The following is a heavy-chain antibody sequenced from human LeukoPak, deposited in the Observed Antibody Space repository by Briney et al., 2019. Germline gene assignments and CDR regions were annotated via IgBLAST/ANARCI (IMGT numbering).Heavy chain of an antibody. D-gene: IGHD3-10*01. Sequence: GGSLRLSCTASGITFGSYAMSWVRQAPGKGLEWVSGISPSGGITYYTDSVKGRFTISRDDSKNTLYLQMNSLRVEDTAVYYCAKGRGQGFDYWGQGTLVTVSS. CDR1: GITFGSYA. J-gene: IGHJ4*02. CDR3: AKGRGQGFDY. CDR2: ISPSGGIT. V-gene: IGHV3-23*01.